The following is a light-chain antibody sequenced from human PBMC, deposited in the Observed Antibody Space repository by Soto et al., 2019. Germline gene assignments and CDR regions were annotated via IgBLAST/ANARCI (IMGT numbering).Light chain of an antibody. V-gene: IGLV2-18*02. CDR2: EVS. Sequence: AILNTKTSSDVGSYNRVSWYQQPPGTAPKVMIYEVSNRPSGVPDRFSGSKSGNTASLTISGLQAEDEADYYCSSYTSSSTYVFGTGTKVTVL. J-gene: IGLJ1*01. CDR1: SSDVGSYNR. CDR3: SSYTSSSTYV.